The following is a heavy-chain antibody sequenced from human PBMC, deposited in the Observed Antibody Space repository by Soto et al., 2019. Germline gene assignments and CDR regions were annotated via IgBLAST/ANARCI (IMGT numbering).Heavy chain of an antibody. D-gene: IGHD4-4*01. J-gene: IGHJ4*02. CDR3: ASYSGGNYPCYFDY. CDR2: IYYSGST. Sequence: SATLSLTCTVSGGSISSGGYYWSWIRQHPGKGLEWIGYIYYSGSTYYNPSLKSRVTISVDTSKNQFSLRLSSVTAADTAVDYCASYSGGNYPCYFDYWGQGTLVTVSS. V-gene: IGHV4-31*03. CDR1: GGSISSGGYY.